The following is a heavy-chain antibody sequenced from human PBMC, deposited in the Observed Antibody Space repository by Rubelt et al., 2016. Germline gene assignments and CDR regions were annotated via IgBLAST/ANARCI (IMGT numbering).Heavy chain of an antibody. CDR2: IDHRGST. CDR1: GGSFSGYY. D-gene: IGHD1-20*01. CDR3: AGDIGVTGIQSYYYGMDV. V-gene: IGHV4-34*01. J-gene: IGHJ6*02. Sequence: QVQLQQWGAGLLKPSETLSLTCVVYGGSFSGYYWTWIRLPPGKGLEWIGEIDHRGSTNYNPSLKSRVIMSVDTSRNQFSLKRSSVTAADTAVYYCAGDIGVTGIQSYYYGMDVWGQGTTVTVSS.